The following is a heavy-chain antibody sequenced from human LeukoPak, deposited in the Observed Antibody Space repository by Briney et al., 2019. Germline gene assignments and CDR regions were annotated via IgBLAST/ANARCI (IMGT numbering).Heavy chain of an antibody. CDR1: GFTFSSYA. CDR2: ISGSGSST. CDR3: AKGVAVASPYYFDY. J-gene: IGHJ4*02. D-gene: IGHD6-19*01. V-gene: IGHV3-23*01. Sequence: PGGSLRLSCGASGFTFSSYAMSGVRQAPGKGVEGVSPISGSGSSTYYADSVKGRFTISRDNSKNTLYLQMNSLRAEDTAVYYCAKGVAVASPYYFDYWGQGTLVTVSS.